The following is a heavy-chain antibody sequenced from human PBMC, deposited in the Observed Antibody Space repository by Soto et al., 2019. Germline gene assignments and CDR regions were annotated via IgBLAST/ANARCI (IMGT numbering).Heavy chain of an antibody. CDR2: ISWSSVYT. J-gene: IGHJ4*02. V-gene: IGHV3-9*01. Sequence: EVQLVESGGGLVHPGRSLRLSCAASEFTFDDYAMHWVRQAPGKGLEWVAFISWSSVYTGYADSVKGRFTISRDNAKSSLYLDMTILRPEDTALYYCVKDKSLGGEASTYYFDSWGQGTLVTVSS. CDR1: EFTFDDYA. D-gene: IGHD2-21*01. CDR3: VKDKSLGGEASTYYFDS.